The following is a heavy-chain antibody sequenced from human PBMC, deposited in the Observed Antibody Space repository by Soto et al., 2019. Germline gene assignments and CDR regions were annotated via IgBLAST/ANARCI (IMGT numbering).Heavy chain of an antibody. Sequence: GGSLRLSCAASGFMFSAYTMSWVRQAPGKGLEWLSSITSNSDHIDYADSVRGRFTVSRDNARKSLYLQMDSLGAEDTGVYYCTTPYYYNHWGPGTLVTVSS. J-gene: IGHJ4*02. CDR3: TTPYYYNH. CDR1: GFMFSAYT. V-gene: IGHV3-21*01. CDR2: ITSNSDHI.